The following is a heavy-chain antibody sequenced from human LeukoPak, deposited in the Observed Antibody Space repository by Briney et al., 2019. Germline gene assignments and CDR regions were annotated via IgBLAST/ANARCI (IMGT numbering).Heavy chain of an antibody. D-gene: IGHD2/OR15-2a*01. V-gene: IGHV1-69*04. CDR1: GGTFSSYA. J-gene: IGHJ4*02. CDR2: IIPIFGIA. Sequence: SVKVSCKASGGTFSSYAISWVRQAPGQGLEWMGRIIPIFGIANYAQKFQGRVTITADKSTSTAYMELSSLRSEDAAVYYCARDRTSTPWLFDYWGQGTLVTVSS. CDR3: ARDRTSTPWLFDY.